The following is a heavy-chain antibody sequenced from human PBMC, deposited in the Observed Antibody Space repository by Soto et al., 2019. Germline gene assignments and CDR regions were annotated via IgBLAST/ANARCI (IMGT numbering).Heavy chain of an antibody. CDR2: INTYNGNT. Sequence: QVQLVQSGAEVKKPGASVKVSCKASGYSFTSYGITWVRQAPGQGLEWMGWINTYNGNTNYAQKPQGRVTMTTDTSTSTAYMELRSLRSADTAVYYCAREPAAGDWFDPWGQGTLVTVSS. V-gene: IGHV1-18*01. D-gene: IGHD6-13*01. CDR1: GYSFTSYG. CDR3: AREPAAGDWFDP. J-gene: IGHJ5*02.